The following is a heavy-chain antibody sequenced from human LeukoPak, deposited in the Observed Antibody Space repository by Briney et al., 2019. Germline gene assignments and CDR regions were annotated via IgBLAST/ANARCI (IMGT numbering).Heavy chain of an antibody. V-gene: IGHV1-24*01. D-gene: IGHD6-13*01. CDR2: FDPEDGET. J-gene: IGHJ4*02. CDR3: ASSPGIAAAGPPGY. Sequence: ASVKVSCKVSGYTLTELSMHWVRQAPGKGLEWMGGFDPEDGETIYAQKFQGRVTMTEDTSTDTANMELSSLRSEDTAVYYCASSPGIAAAGPPGYWGQGTLVTVSS. CDR1: GYTLTELS.